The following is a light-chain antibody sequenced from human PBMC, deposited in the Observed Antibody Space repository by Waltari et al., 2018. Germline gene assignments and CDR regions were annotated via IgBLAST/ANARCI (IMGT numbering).Light chain of an antibody. J-gene: IGLJ2*01. CDR1: SRYVGGYNS. CDR3: SSYTGRSISVV. CDR2: DVT. Sequence: QSALTQPASVSGSPGQSITISCTGTSRYVGGYNSVSWYQQHPGKAPKPMLYDVTSRPSGVSPRFSGSKSDNTASLTISGLQAEDEADYYCSSYTGRSISVVFGGGTKLTVL. V-gene: IGLV2-14*03.